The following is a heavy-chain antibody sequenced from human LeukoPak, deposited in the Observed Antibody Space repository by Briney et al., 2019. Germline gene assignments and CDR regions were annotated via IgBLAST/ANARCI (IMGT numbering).Heavy chain of an antibody. D-gene: IGHD7-27*01. J-gene: IGHJ4*02. V-gene: IGHV4-59*02. CDR1: GGSVSNYY. CDR2: IYYTET. CDR3: ATRKLGNDY. Sequence: SETLSLTCTVSGGSVSNYYWSWIRQSPGKGLEWIGYIYYTETSYNPSLKSRVTISADTSKNQFSLKLYSVTAADTAVYYCATRKLGNDYWGQGTLVTISS.